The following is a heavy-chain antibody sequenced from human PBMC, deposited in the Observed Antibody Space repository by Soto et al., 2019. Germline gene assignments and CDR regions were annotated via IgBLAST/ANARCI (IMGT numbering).Heavy chain of an antibody. J-gene: IGHJ5*02. D-gene: IGHD1-1*01. CDR2: IYATGTT. Sequence: PSESLSLTCTVYVASIRGFYGSWIRKSAGKGLEWIGRIYATGTTDYNPSLKSRVMMSVDTSKKQFSLKLRSVTAADTAVYYCVRDGTKTLRDWFDPWGQGISVTVSS. CDR3: VRDGTKTLRDWFDP. CDR1: VASIRGFY. V-gene: IGHV4-4*07.